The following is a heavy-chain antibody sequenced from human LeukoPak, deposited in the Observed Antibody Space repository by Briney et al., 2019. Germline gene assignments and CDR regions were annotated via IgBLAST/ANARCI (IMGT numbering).Heavy chain of an antibody. Sequence: SVKVSCKASGGTFSSYAISWVRQAPGQGLEWMARIIPIFGTANFAQKFQGRVTMTTDTSTSTAYMELRSLRSDDTAVYYCARDPGTTMTPHNWFDPWGQGTLVTVSS. CDR1: GGTFSSYA. J-gene: IGHJ5*02. CDR3: ARDPGTTMTPHNWFDP. CDR2: IIPIFGTA. V-gene: IGHV1-69*05. D-gene: IGHD1-14*01.